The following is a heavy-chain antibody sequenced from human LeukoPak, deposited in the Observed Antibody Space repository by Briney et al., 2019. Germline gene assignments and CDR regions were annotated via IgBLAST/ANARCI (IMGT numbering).Heavy chain of an antibody. V-gene: IGHV3-64D*06. Sequence: GGSLRLSCSASGFTFSSYAMHWVRQAPGKGLEYVSAISSNGGSTYYADSVKGRFTISRDNSKNTLYLQMSSLRAEDTAVYYCVKVPLHYYDSSGYPDGGDYWDQGTLVTVSS. J-gene: IGHJ4*02. CDR2: ISSNGGST. D-gene: IGHD3-22*01. CDR3: VKVPLHYYDSSGYPDGGDY. CDR1: GFTFSSYA.